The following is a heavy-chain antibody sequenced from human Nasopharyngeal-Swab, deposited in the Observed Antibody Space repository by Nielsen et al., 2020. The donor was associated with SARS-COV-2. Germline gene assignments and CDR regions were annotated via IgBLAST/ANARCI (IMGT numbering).Heavy chain of an antibody. D-gene: IGHD2-21*02. J-gene: IGHJ4*02. CDR2: IYHSGST. CDR3: ASYCGGDCYAFDY. Sequence: SETLSLTCAVYGGSFSGYYWSWIRQPPGKGLEWIGYIYHSGSTYYNPSLKSRVTISVDTSKNQFSLKLSSVTAADTAVYYCASYCGGDCYAFDYWGQGTLVTVSS. V-gene: IGHV4-34*01. CDR1: GGSFSGYY.